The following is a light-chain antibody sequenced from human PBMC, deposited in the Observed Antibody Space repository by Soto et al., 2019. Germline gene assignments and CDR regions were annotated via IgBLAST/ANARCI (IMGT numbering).Light chain of an antibody. CDR2: TTN. J-gene: IGLJ1*01. CDR3: AAWDDSLNGHV. V-gene: IGLV1-44*01. Sequence: QLVLTQPHSASGTPGQRVTISCSGSGSNIGTSSVHWFQQLPGTAPKLLISTTNQRPSGVPERFSGSKSGTSASLAISGLQSEDEADYYCAAWDDSLNGHVFGTGTKLTVL. CDR1: GSNIGTSS.